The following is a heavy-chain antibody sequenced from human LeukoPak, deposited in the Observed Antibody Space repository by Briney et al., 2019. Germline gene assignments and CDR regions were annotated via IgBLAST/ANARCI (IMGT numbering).Heavy chain of an antibody. CDR2: ISGSGGDT. Sequence: GGSLRLSCAASGFTFSSYAMSWVRQAPGKGLEWVSAISGSGGDTYYADSVKGRFTISRDNSKNTLYLQMNSLRAEDTAVYYCARDPREDYYDSSGYSYFYWGQGTLVTVSS. J-gene: IGHJ4*02. V-gene: IGHV3-23*01. D-gene: IGHD3-22*01. CDR1: GFTFSSYA. CDR3: ARDPREDYYDSSGYSYFY.